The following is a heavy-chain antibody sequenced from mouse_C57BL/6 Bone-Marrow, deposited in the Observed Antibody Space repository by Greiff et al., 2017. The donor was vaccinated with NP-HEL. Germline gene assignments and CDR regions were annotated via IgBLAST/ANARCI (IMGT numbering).Heavy chain of an antibody. J-gene: IGHJ1*03. CDR1: GFTFSDFY. D-gene: IGHD2-5*01. CDR2: SRNKANDYTT. CDR3: ASAADYSNYYWYFDV. Sequence: EVQLVESGGGLVQPGRSLSLSCATSGFTFSDFYMEWVRQAPGKGLEWIAASRNKANDYTTEYSASVKGRFIVSRDTSQSILYLQMTALRAEYIAISFCASAADYSNYYWYFDVGGTGTTVTVAS. V-gene: IGHV7-1*01.